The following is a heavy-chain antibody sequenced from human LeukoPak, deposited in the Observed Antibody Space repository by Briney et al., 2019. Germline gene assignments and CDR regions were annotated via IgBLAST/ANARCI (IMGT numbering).Heavy chain of an antibody. V-gene: IGHV5-51*01. CDR2: IYPGNSDT. CDR3: ERLNDYGDYVSY. J-gene: IGHJ4*02. Sequence: GESLKIFCKGSGYSFTSYWIGWVRQMPGKGLEVMGIIYPGNSDTRYSPSFQRHVTISADKSISTAYLQWSSLKASDTAMYYCERLNDYGDYVSYWGQGTLVTVSS. D-gene: IGHD4-17*01. CDR1: GYSFTSYW.